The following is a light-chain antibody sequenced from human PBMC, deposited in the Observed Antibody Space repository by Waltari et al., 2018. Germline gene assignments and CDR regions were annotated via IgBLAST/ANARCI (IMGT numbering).Light chain of an antibody. V-gene: IGLV2-14*03. CDR2: DVT. Sequence: ASVSGSPGQSITISCTGTSSDVGGYNYVSWYQHHPGKAPKLIIYDVTRWPSGLSNRFSGSKPGNTASLTISGLQAEDDADYYCSSYAGYSVVVFGGGTKVTVL. CDR3: SSYAGYSVVV. J-gene: IGLJ2*01. CDR1: SSDVGGYNY.